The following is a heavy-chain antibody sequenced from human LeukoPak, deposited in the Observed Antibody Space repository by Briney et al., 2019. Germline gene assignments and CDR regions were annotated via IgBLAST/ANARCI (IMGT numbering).Heavy chain of an antibody. Sequence: SGTLSLTCAVSGGSISSSCYCWGWLRQRPGQGLVWIGSIYYSGSNYYNPSLKSRVTISVDTSNNQSVLKLRSVITADTAVYYFATCSGYSSNGGLNWLDTWGQGTLVTVSS. CDR2: IYYSGSN. V-gene: IGHV4-39*01. D-gene: IGHD6-13*01. CDR1: GGSISSSCYC. J-gene: IGHJ5*02. CDR3: ATCSGYSSNGGLNWLDT.